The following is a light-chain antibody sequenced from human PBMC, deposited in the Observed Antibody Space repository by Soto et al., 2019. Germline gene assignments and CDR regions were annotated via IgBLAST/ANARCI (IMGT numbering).Light chain of an antibody. J-gene: IGLJ1*01. V-gene: IGLV2-11*01. CDR1: SSDVGGYEY. CDR2: EVS. CDR3: CSYAGGHTWV. Sequence: QSVLTQPRSVSGSPGQSVTISCSGTSSDVGGYEYVSWYQQPPGTAPRLIIYEVSNRPSGVPGRFSGSRSGNTASLAISGLQAEDEADYYCCSYAGGHTWVFGTGTKVTVL.